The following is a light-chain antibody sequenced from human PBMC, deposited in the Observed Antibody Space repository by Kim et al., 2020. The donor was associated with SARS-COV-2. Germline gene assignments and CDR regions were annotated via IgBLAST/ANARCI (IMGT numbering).Light chain of an antibody. Sequence: SYELTQPPSVSVSPGQTASITCSGDKLGDKYACWYHQKPGQSPVLVIYQDSKRPSVIPERFSGSNSGNTATLTISGTQAMDEADYYCQAWDSSNVVFGGG. CDR3: QAWDSSNVV. CDR2: QDS. CDR1: KLGDKY. V-gene: IGLV3-1*01. J-gene: IGLJ2*01.